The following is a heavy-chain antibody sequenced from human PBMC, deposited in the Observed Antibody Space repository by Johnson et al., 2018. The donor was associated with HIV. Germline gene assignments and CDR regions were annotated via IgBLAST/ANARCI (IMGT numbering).Heavy chain of an antibody. CDR1: GFTFSSNY. CDR3: ARDQSEVDAFDI. V-gene: IGHV3-66*01. Sequence: VQLVESGGNLVQPGRSLRLSCAASGFTFSSNYMSWVRQAPGKGLEWVSVIYSGGSTYYADSVKGRFTISRDNSKNTLYLQMNSLRAEDTAVYYCARDQSEVDAFDIWGQGTMVTVSS. CDR2: IYSGGST. J-gene: IGHJ3*02.